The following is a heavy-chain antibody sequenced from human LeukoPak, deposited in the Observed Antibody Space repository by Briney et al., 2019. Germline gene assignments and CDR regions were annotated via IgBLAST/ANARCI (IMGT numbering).Heavy chain of an antibody. CDR1: GYTFTSYD. Sequence: ASVKVSCKASGYTFTSYDINWVRQATGQGLEWMGWMNPNSGNTGYAQKFQGRVTMTRNTSISTAYMELSSLRSEDTAVCYCARATDYYYDSSGYYVYYYYYYMDVWGKGTTVTVSS. CDR3: ARATDYYYDSSGYYVYYYYYYMDV. CDR2: MNPNSGNT. V-gene: IGHV1-8*01. J-gene: IGHJ6*03. D-gene: IGHD3-22*01.